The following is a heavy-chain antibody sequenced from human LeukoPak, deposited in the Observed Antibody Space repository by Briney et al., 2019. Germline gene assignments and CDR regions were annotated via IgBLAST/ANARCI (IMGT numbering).Heavy chain of an antibody. J-gene: IGHJ4*02. CDR2: IWYAGNDK. Sequence: GKSLRLSCAASGFNFSSFGMHWVRQAPGKGQEWVAVIWYAGNDKYYDHPMTGRFTISRDNSKNILDLHMNSLRAEDTAVYYCARNGQQWPVYSCADWGQGALVTVSS. D-gene: IGHD6-19*01. CDR3: ARNGQQWPVYSCAD. CDR1: GFNFSSFG. V-gene: IGHV3-33*01.